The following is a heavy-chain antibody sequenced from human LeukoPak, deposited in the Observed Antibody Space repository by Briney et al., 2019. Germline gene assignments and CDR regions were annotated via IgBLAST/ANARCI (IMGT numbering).Heavy chain of an antibody. CDR1: GFTFSSYA. J-gene: IGHJ4*02. CDR3: ASAGGYHSSGYYRN. D-gene: IGHD3-22*01. CDR2: ISYDGSNK. V-gene: IGHV3-30*01. Sequence: PGGSLRLSCAASGFTFSSYAMHWVRQAPGKGLEWVAVISYDGSNKYYADSVKGRFTISRDNSKNTLYLQMNSLRAEDTAVYYCASAGGYHSSGYYRNWGQGTLVTVSS.